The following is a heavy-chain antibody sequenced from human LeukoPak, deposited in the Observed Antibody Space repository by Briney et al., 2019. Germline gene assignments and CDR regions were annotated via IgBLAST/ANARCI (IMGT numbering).Heavy chain of an antibody. V-gene: IGHV3-30*04. CDR3: ARIPDGSGKIQSD. Sequence: GGSLRLSCAASGFTFSSYATHWVRQAPGKGLEWVAVISYDGSNKYYADSVKGRFTISRDNSKNTLYLQMNSLRAEDTAVYYCARIPDGSGKIQSDWGQGTLVTVSS. CDR2: ISYDGSNK. CDR1: GFTFSSYA. D-gene: IGHD3-10*01. J-gene: IGHJ4*02.